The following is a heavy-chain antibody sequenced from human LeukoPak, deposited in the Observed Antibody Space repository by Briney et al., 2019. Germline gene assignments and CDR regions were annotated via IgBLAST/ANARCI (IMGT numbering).Heavy chain of an antibody. Sequence: GGSLRLSCAASGFTFSSYEMNWVRQAPGKGLEWVSYISGRGSTIYYADSVKGRFTISRDNAKNSLYLQMNSLRAEDTAVYYCARKYCSSTSCLIDNWGQGTLVTASS. V-gene: IGHV3-48*03. CDR1: GFTFSSYE. J-gene: IGHJ4*02. CDR2: ISGRGSTI. D-gene: IGHD2-2*01. CDR3: ARKYCSSTSCLIDN.